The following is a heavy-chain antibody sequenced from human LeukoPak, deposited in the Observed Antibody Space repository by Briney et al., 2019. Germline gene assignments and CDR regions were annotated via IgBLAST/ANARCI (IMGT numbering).Heavy chain of an antibody. CDR1: GGSFSGYY. Sequence: PSETLSLTCAVYGGSFSGYYWSWIRQPPGKGLEWIGEINHSGSTNYNPSLKSRVTISVDTPKNQFSLKLSSVTAADTAVYYCARGVVPAAIRRVGWFDPWGQGTLVTVSS. J-gene: IGHJ5*02. D-gene: IGHD2-2*02. V-gene: IGHV4-34*01. CDR3: ARGVVPAAIRRVGWFDP. CDR2: INHSGST.